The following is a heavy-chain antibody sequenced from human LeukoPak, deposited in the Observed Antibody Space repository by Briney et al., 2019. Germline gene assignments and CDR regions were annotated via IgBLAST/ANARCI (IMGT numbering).Heavy chain of an antibody. V-gene: IGHV4-30-2*01. Sequence: SETLSLTCAVSGGSISSGGYSWGWIRQPPGKGLEWIGYIYHSGSTYYNPSLKSRVTISVDRSKNQFSLKLSSVTAADTAVYYCARGGSFLDYWGQGTLVTVSS. J-gene: IGHJ4*02. CDR1: GGSISSGGYS. CDR3: ARGGSFLDY. CDR2: IYHSGST. D-gene: IGHD2-15*01.